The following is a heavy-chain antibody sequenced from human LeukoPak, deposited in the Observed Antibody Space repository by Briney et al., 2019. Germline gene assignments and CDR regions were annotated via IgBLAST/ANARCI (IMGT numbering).Heavy chain of an antibody. D-gene: IGHD1-26*01. V-gene: IGHV4-4*07. CDR2: IYPSGSA. CDR3: ASGKSDEYYYYYYMDV. CDR1: GGSISTYY. Sequence: PSETLSLTCTVSGGSISTYYWSWLRQPAGKGLEWIGRIYPSGSANYNPSLKSRVTMSVDTSKNQFSLKLTSLTAADTAVYYCASGKSDEYYYYYYMDVWGKGTTVTVSS. J-gene: IGHJ6*03.